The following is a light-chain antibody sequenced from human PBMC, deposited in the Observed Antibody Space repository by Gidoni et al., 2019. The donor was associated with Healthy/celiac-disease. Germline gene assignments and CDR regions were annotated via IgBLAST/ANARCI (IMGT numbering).Light chain of an antibody. J-gene: IGKJ3*01. CDR2: GAS. CDR1: QSVSSSY. CDR3: QQYGSSPFT. Sequence: EIVLTQSPGTLSLSPGERATLPCRASQSVSSSYLAWYQQKPGQAPRLLIYGASSRATGIPDRFSGSGSGTDFTLTISRLEPEDCAVYYCQQYGSSPFTFGPGTKVDIK. V-gene: IGKV3-20*01.